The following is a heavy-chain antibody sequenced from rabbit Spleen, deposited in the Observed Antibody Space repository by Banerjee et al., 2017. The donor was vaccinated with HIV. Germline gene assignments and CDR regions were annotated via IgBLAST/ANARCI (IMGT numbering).Heavy chain of an antibody. CDR3: ARDTGTSFSTYGMDL. Sequence: QEQLVESGGGLVTLGGSLKLSCKASGFSFSSSYDMCWVRQAPGKGLEWVACAYAGSSGSTYSATWAKGRFTISKTSSTTVTLQMTSLTAADTATYFCARDTGTSFSTYGMDLWGPGTLVTVS. V-gene: IGHV1S45*01. D-gene: IGHD8-1*01. CDR1: GFSFSSSYD. J-gene: IGHJ6*01. CDR2: AYAGSSGST.